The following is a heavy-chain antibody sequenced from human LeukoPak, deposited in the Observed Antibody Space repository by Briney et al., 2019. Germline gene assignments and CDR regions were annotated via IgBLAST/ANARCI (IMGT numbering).Heavy chain of an antibody. CDR3: ARHSGLRSPFDP. J-gene: IGHJ5*02. D-gene: IGHD3-3*01. V-gene: IGHV4-39*01. CDR1: GGSISTTNYY. Sequence: TSETLSLTCTVSGGSISTTNYYWGWIRQPPGRDLEWIGSIYSSGNTYYNPSLESRVTISVDTSKNQLSLKLTSATAADTSVYYCARHSGLRSPFDPWGQGTLVTVSS. CDR2: IYSSGNT.